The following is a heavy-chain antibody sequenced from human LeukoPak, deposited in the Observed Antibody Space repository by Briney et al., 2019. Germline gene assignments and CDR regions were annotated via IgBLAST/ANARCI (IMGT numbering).Heavy chain of an antibody. CDR1: GFTFSSYG. Sequence: PGGSLRLSCAASGFTFSSYGMHWVRQAPGKGLERVAFIRYDGSNKYYADSVKGRFTISRDNSKNTLYLQMNSLRAEDTAVYYCAKDRTNWAPYYFDYWGQGTLVTVSS. CDR2: IRYDGSNK. CDR3: AKDRTNWAPYYFDY. V-gene: IGHV3-30*02. J-gene: IGHJ4*02. D-gene: IGHD7-27*01.